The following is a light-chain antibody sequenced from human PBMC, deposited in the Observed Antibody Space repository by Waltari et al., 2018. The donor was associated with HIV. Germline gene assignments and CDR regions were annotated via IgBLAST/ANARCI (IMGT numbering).Light chain of an antibody. Sequence: SPSPLSASVGDTVVINCRASQSITYFLNWYQVKPGKAPALLVSRASSLQSGVPSRFVGSGSGTDFTLTIKNLQPGDFATYFCQQSDSFPYTFGPGTKLDI. CDR1: QSITYF. CDR2: RAS. V-gene: IGKV1-39*01. CDR3: QQSDSFPYT. J-gene: IGKJ2*01.